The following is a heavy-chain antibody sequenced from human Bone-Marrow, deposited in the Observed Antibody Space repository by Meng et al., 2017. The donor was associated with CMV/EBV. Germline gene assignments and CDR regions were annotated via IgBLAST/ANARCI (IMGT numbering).Heavy chain of an antibody. CDR2: INHSGST. Sequence: SEPLSLTCAVSGGSFSGYYWSWIRQSPGRGLEWIGEINHSGSTNYNPSLMSRVTISVAASKNEFSLNLSSVTAADTAVYFCARGPTFRNWNNSFDYWGQGILVTVSS. J-gene: IGHJ4*02. V-gene: IGHV4-34*01. D-gene: IGHD1/OR15-1a*01. CDR3: ARGPTFRNWNNSFDY. CDR1: GGSFSGYY.